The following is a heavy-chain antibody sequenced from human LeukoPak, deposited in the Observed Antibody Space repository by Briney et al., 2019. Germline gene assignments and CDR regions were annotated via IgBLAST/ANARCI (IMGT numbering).Heavy chain of an antibody. CDR3: ARTKPRYCSSTSCPARWFDP. Sequence: ASVKVSCNASGYTFTSYGVSWVRQAPGQGLEWMGWISAYHGNTNYAQKLQGRVTMTTDTSTSTAYMELRSLRSDVTAVYYCARTKPRYCSSTSCPARWFDPWGQGTLATVPS. D-gene: IGHD2-2*01. J-gene: IGHJ5*02. CDR2: ISAYHGNT. CDR1: GYTFTSYG. V-gene: IGHV1-18*01.